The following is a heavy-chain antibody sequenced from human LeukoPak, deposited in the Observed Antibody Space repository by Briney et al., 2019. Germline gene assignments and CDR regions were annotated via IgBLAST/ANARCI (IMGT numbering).Heavy chain of an antibody. CDR2: IRDSGSST. CDR1: GFTFSSYA. D-gene: IGHD3-10*01. J-gene: IGHJ3*02. V-gene: IGHV3-23*01. CDR3: ATTPSYYYDAFDI. Sequence: GGSLRLSCAASGFTFSSYAMSWVRQAPGKGLEWVSAIRDSGSSTHYADSVKGRFTISRDNSKKTLYLQMNSLRAEDTAVYYCATTPSYYYDAFDIWGQGTMVTVSS.